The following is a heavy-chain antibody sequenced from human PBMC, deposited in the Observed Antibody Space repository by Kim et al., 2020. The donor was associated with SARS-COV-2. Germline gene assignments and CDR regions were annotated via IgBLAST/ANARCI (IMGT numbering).Heavy chain of an antibody. CDR1: GFTFSSYG. CDR2: ISYDGSNK. D-gene: IGHD6-19*01. J-gene: IGHJ4*02. V-gene: IGHV3-30*18. CDR3: AKELGIAVSGSFDY. Sequence: WGSLRLSCAASGFTFSSYGMHWVRQAPGKGLEWVAVISYDGSNKYYAASVKGRFTISRDNYKNTLYLQMNSPRAEATAVYYCAKELGIAVSGSFDYWGQG.